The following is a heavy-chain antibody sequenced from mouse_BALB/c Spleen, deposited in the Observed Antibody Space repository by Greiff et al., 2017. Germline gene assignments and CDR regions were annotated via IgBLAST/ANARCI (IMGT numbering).Heavy chain of an antibody. CDR1: GFTFSSYG. V-gene: IGHV5-6*01. D-gene: IGHD2-1*01. CDR2: ISSGGSYT. J-gene: IGHJ3*01. CDR3: ASNYWTY. Sequence: EVKVVESGGDLVKPGGSLKLSCAASGFTFSSYGMSWVRQTPDKRLEWVATISSGGSYTYYPDTVTGRFTISRDNAKNTLYLEMSSLRSEDTAMYYCASNYWTYWGQGTLVTVSA.